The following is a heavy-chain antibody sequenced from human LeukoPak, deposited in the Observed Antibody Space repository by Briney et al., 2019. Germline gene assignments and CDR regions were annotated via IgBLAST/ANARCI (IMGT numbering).Heavy chain of an antibody. V-gene: IGHV3-23*01. J-gene: IGHJ4*02. CDR3: AKEPFGVLRYFD. D-gene: IGHD3-9*01. Sequence: PGGSLRLSCAASGFTFSSYAMSWVRQAPGKGLEWVSAISGSGGSTYYADSVKGRFTISRDNSNTSLYLQMNSLRAEATAVYYCAKEPFGVLRYFDWGQGTLVTVSS. CDR2: ISGSGGST. CDR1: GFTFSSYA.